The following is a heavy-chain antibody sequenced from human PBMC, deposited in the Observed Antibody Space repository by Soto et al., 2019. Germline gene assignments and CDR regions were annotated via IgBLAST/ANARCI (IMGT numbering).Heavy chain of an antibody. Sequence: EVQLVESGGGLVKPGGSFGLSFEASGLPSRTAWLPWVRKAQGKGLEWVGRIKSKTDGGTADYAAPVKGRFTISRDDSKNTLYLQMNSLKTEDTAMYYCATGRFSSSLYFDYWGQGTLVTVSS. CDR3: ATGRFSSSLYFDY. CDR2: IKSKTDGGTA. J-gene: IGHJ4*02. CDR1: GLPSRTAW. D-gene: IGHD6-6*01. V-gene: IGHV3-15*01.